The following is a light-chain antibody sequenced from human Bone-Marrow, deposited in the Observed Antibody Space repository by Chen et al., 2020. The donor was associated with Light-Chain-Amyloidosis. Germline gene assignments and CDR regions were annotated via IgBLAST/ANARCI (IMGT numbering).Light chain of an antibody. Sequence: QAVVTQEPSLTVSPGETVTLTCGSSTGAVTRGHIPYWFQHKPGQAPMPLIYDLISKHPWTPARFSGSLLGEKGALSIVGAAPGAEAAYYCMLASSGVRVFGGGTRLTVL. CDR3: MLASSGVRV. CDR2: DLI. V-gene: IGLV7-46*02. CDR1: TGAVTRGHI. J-gene: IGLJ2*01.